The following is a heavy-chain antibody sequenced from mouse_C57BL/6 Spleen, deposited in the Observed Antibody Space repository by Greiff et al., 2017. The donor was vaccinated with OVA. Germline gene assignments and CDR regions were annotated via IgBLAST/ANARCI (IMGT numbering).Heavy chain of an antibody. CDR3: ARRGYGSSYEGFDY. J-gene: IGHJ2*01. Sequence: VQLQQPGAELVMPGASVKLSCKASGYTFTSYWMHWMKQRPGQGLEWIGEIDPSDSYTNYNQKFKGKSTLTVDKSSSTAYMQLSSLTSEDSAVYYCARRGYGSSYEGFDYWGQGTTLTVSS. CDR2: IDPSDSYT. V-gene: IGHV1-69*01. CDR1: GYTFTSYW. D-gene: IGHD1-1*01.